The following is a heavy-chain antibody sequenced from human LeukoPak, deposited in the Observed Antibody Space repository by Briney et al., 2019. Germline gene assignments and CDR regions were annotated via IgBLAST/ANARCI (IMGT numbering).Heavy chain of an antibody. CDR3: AIWPYEISAADFDY. CDR2: IYHSGST. D-gene: IGHD6-13*01. CDR1: GGSISSGGYY. V-gene: IGHV4-30-2*01. J-gene: IGHJ4*02. Sequence: KPSETLSLTCTVSGGSISSGGYYWSWIRQPPGKGLEWIGYIYHSGSTYYNPSLKSRVTISVDRSKNQFSLKLSSVTAADTAVYYCAIWPYEISAADFDYWGQGTLVTVSS.